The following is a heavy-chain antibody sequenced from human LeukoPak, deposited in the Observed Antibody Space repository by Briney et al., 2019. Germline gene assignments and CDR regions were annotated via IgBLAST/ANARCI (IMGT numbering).Heavy chain of an antibody. V-gene: IGHV3-33*01. D-gene: IGHD1-26*01. Sequence: GGSLRLSCAASGFTLSSHGMHWVRQAPGKGLEWVALIWYDGSKENYADSVKGRFTISRDMSKSTLNLQMNSLRVEDTAVFYCARDLSFGSLDFRGQGTPVTVSS. J-gene: IGHJ4*02. CDR2: IWYDGSKE. CDR3: ARDLSFGSLDF. CDR1: GFTLSSHG.